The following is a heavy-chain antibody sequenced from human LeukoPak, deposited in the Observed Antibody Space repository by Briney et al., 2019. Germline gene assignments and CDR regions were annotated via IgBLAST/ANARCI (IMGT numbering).Heavy chain of an antibody. CDR3: TTVFGGD. J-gene: IGHJ4*02. D-gene: IGHD3-16*01. V-gene: IGHV3-15*01. Sequence: GGSLRLSCAASGFTFSGAWLSWVRQAPGKGLEWVGRVKSKADGETTDYAAPVEGRFTISRDDSSSTVYLQMNNLKTEDTGLYYCTTVFGGDWGQGTLVTVSS. CDR2: VKSKADGETT. CDR1: GFTFSGAW.